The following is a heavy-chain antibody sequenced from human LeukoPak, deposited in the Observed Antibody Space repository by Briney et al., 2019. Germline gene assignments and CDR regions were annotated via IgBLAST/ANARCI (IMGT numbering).Heavy chain of an antibody. CDR1: GGSFSGHY. V-gene: IGHV4-34*01. CDR3: AGGADYYYFDK. J-gene: IGHJ4*02. CDR2: INHSGST. Sequence: SETLSLTCAVYGGSFSGHYWSWIRRPPGKGLEWIGEINHSGSTNYNPSLKSRVTISVDTSKNQFSLKLSSVAAADTAVYYCAGGADYYYFDKWGQGTLATVSS. D-gene: IGHD3-10*01.